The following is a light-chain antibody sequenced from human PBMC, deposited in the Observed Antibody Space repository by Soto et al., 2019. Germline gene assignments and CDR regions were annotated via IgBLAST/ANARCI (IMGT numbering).Light chain of an antibody. V-gene: IGKV1-39*01. CDR3: QQSYSTPRT. Sequence: DIQMTQSPSSLSASVGDRVTITCRASQSISSYLNWYQQKPGKAPKLLIYAASSLESGVPSRFSGSGSGTDLTLTISSLQPEDFATYSCQQSYSTPRTFGQGTKLEIK. J-gene: IGKJ2*01. CDR2: AAS. CDR1: QSISSY.